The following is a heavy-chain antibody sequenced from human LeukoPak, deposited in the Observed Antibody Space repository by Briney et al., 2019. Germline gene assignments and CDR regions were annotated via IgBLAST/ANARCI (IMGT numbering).Heavy chain of an antibody. CDR2: ISSSGSTI. Sequence: GGSLRLSCAASGFTFSSYEMNWVRQAPGKGLEWVSYISSSGSTIYYADSVKGRFTVSRDNAKNSLYLQMNSLRAEDTAVYYCARSAYCTNGVCYLVTDVWGQGTTVTVSS. CDR1: GFTFSSYE. CDR3: ARSAYCTNGVCYLVTDV. D-gene: IGHD2-8*01. V-gene: IGHV3-48*03. J-gene: IGHJ6*02.